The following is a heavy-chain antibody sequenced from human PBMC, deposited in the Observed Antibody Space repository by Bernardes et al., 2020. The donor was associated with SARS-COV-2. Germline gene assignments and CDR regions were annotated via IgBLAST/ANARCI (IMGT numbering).Heavy chain of an antibody. V-gene: IGHV7-4-1*02. D-gene: IGHD2-15*01. CDR3: ARDGLADSSCNGGTCWGY. CDR2: INTNTGHP. Sequence: ASVKVSCKASGYTFTTYAMNWVRQAPGQGLEWMGWINTNTGHPTYAQGFTGRFVFSLDTSVSTAYLQITSLKAEDTAVYYCARDGLADSSCNGGTCWGYWGQGTLVTVSS. CDR1: GYTFTTYA. J-gene: IGHJ4*02.